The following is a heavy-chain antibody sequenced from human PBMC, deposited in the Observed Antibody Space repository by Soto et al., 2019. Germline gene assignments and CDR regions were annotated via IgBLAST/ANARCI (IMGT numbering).Heavy chain of an antibody. D-gene: IGHD6-19*01. Sequence: QVQLVQSGAEVKKPGASVKVSCKASGYTFTSYGISWVRQAPGQGLEWMGWISAYNGNTNYAQKLQGRVTMTTDTSASTGYMELRSLRSDDTAVYCCARDTLNEQWPWDFDYRGQGTLVTVSA. J-gene: IGHJ4*02. CDR1: GYTFTSYG. CDR2: ISAYNGNT. CDR3: ARDTLNEQWPWDFDY. V-gene: IGHV1-18*01.